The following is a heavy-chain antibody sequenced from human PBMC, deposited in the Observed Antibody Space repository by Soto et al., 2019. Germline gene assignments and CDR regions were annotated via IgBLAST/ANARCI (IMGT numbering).Heavy chain of an antibody. V-gene: IGHV4-39*01. CDR2: FYYSRDT. CDR3: ARHLGPTGPNY. Sequence: QLQLQESGPGLVKPSETLSLTCTVSGDSISSGSSYWGWVRQPPGKGLEWIGSFYYSRDTHYNPSLKSRATISVATSKNQFSLKLSSVTAADRAVYYCARHLGPTGPNYWGQGILVTVSS. D-gene: IGHD1-26*01. CDR1: GDSISSGSSY. J-gene: IGHJ4*02.